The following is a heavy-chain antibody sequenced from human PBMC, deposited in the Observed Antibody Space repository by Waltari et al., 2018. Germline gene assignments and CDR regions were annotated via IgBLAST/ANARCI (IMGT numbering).Heavy chain of an antibody. CDR1: GFTFSDHY. CDR2: SRNRGYSYTT. D-gene: IGHD1-20*01. CDR3: ARSITAAPIDS. J-gene: IGHJ4*02. V-gene: IGHV3-72*01. Sequence: EVHLLASGGGCVQPGGSLSRACAASGFTFSDHYVDWVRQAPGKGLEWLGLSRNRGYSYTTEYAASVKGRFTISRDDSKNSAYLHMRSLKTEDTAVYYCARSITAAPIDSWGQGTLVTVSS.